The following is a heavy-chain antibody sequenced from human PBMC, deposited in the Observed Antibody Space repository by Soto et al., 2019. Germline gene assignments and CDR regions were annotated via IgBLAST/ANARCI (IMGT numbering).Heavy chain of an antibody. CDR3: ARGPTYYYDSSGYLLYFDY. D-gene: IGHD3-22*01. Sequence: PSETLSLTCTVSGGSISSGGYYWSWIRQHPGKGLEWIGYIYYSGSTYYNPSLKSRVTISVDTSKNQFSLKLSSVTAADTAVYYCARGPTYYYDSSGYLLYFDYWGQGTLVTVSS. V-gene: IGHV4-31*03. J-gene: IGHJ4*02. CDR1: GGSISSGGYY. CDR2: IYYSGST.